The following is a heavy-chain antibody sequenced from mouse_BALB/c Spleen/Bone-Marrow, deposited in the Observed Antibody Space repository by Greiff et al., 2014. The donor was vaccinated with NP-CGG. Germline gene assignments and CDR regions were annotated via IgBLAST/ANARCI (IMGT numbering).Heavy chain of an antibody. CDR3: ASYVYGYYFDY. D-gene: IGHD1-1*01. J-gene: IGHJ2*01. V-gene: IGHV14-3*02. CDR2: IDPANVNT. Sequence: EVQVVESGAELVKPGASVKLSCTASGFNIKDTYMHWVKQRPEQGLEWIGRIDPANVNTKYDPKFQGKATITADTSSNTAYLQLSSLTSEDTAVYYYASYVYGYYFDYWGQGTTLTVSS. CDR1: GFNIKDTY.